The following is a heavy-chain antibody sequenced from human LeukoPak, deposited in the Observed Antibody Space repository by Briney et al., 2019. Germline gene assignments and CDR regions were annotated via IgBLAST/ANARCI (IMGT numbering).Heavy chain of an antibody. CDR1: GFTFSFHL. Sequence: GGSLRLSCAASGFTFSFHLMTWVRQAPGKGLEWVANIKYDGSEMYYVDSVKGRFTISRDNAKSSLFLQMNSLRAEDTAVYYCARGSYDLWGRGTLVTVSS. V-gene: IGHV3-7*01. CDR2: IKYDGSEM. D-gene: IGHD3-10*01. CDR3: ARGSYDL. J-gene: IGHJ2*01.